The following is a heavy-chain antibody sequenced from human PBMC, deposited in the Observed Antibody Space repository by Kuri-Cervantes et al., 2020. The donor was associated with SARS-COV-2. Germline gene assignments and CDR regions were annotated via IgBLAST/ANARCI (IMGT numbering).Heavy chain of an antibody. D-gene: IGHD1-1*01. J-gene: IGHJ4*02. V-gene: IGHV3-23*01. Sequence: GESLKISCAASGFIFRNAWMSWVRQAPGKGLEWVSSIYGSGERTYYADSVKGRFTVSRDNLRNTLYLEMNSLRAEDTALYFCAKDGYNWGDYFDYWGQGTLVTVSS. CDR2: IYGSGERT. CDR1: GFIFRNAW. CDR3: AKDGYNWGDYFDY.